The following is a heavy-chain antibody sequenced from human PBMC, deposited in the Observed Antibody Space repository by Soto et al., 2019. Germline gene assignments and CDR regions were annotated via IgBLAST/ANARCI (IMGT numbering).Heavy chain of an antibody. V-gene: IGHV3-23*01. CDR3: ATVQIVTTKAY. Sequence: EVQLLESGGGLVQPGGSLRLSCAASGFTFSSYVMSWVRQAPGKGLEWVSTISGSGSSTYYADSVKGRFTISRDNSKSTGYLQMHRLRAEATAIYYWATVQIVTTKAYWGPGTRVTVS. D-gene: IGHD5-12*01. CDR1: GFTFSSYV. CDR2: ISGSGSST. J-gene: IGHJ4*02.